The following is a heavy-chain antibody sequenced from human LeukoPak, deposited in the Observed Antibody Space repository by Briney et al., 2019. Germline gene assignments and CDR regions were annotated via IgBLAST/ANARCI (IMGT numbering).Heavy chain of an antibody. CDR2: SDPNTGAT. V-gene: IGHV1-2*02. CDR3: ARANPYDNKGYSPELRY. D-gene: IGHD3-10*01. Sequence: ASVKVSCKASGYTFTSYDINWVRQATGQGLEWMGWSDPNTGATKYENFQGRVTMTTDTSIRTAYMNLTRLTSDDTAVYYCARANPYDNKGYSPELRYWGQGTLVTVSS. J-gene: IGHJ4*02. CDR1: GYTFTSYD.